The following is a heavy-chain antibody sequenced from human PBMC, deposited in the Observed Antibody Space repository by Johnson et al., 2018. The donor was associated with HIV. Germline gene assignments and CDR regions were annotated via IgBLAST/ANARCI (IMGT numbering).Heavy chain of an antibody. D-gene: IGHD3-10*01. CDR1: GFTFSSYG. J-gene: IGHJ3*01. CDR3: ARDAYYGSGSYSQRNTFDV. V-gene: IGHV3-NL1*01. CDR2: IYSGGST. Sequence: QVQLVESGGGVVQPGGSLRLSCAASGFTFSSYGMHWVRQAPGKGLEWVSVIYSGGSTYYADSVKGRFTISRDNSKNTLYLQMNSLRAEDTAVYYCARDAYYGSGSYSQRNTFDVWGQGTMVAVSS.